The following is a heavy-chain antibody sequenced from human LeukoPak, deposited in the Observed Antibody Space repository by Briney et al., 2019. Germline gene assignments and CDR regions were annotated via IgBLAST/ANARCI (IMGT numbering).Heavy chain of an antibody. CDR2: INSDGSST. J-gene: IGHJ4*02. V-gene: IGHV3-74*01. CDR1: GFIFSSYW. CDR3: ARVTEYSTAGMRY. D-gene: IGHD6-13*01. Sequence: GGSLRLSCAVSGFIFSSYWLHWVRQAPGKGLVWVARINSDGSSTNYADSVKGRFTISRDNAKNTLSLQMNSLRAEDTAVYYCARVTEYSTAGMRYWGQGTLVTVSS.